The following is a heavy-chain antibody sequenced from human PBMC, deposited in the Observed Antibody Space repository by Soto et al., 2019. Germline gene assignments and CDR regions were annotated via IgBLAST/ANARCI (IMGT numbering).Heavy chain of an antibody. CDR3: TTGDYYDSSGYHQDY. Sequence: GGSLRLSCAASGFTFSNAWMSWVRQAPGKGLEWVGRIKSKTDGGTTDYAAPVKGRFTISRDDSKNTLYLQTNSLKTEDTAVYYCTTGDYYDSSGYHQDYWGQGTLVTVSS. D-gene: IGHD3-22*01. CDR2: IKSKTDGGTT. V-gene: IGHV3-15*01. J-gene: IGHJ4*02. CDR1: GFTFSNAW.